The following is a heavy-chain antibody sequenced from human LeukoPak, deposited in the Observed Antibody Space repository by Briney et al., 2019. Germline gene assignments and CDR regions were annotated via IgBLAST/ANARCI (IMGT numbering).Heavy chain of an antibody. CDR2: IWYDGSNQ. V-gene: IGHV3-33*08. Sequence: PGGSLRLSCAASGFTVSTNYMNWVRQAPGKGLEWVAVIWYDGSNQGYADSVKGRFTISRDNSKNTLYLQMNRLRAEDTAVYYCARQATSGWCFDCWGQGTLVSVSS. D-gene: IGHD6-19*01. CDR3: ARQATSGWCFDC. CDR1: GFTVSTNY. J-gene: IGHJ4*02.